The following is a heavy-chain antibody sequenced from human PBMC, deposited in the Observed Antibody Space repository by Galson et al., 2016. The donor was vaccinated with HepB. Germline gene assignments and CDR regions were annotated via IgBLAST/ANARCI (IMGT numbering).Heavy chain of an antibody. V-gene: IGHV3-23*01. D-gene: IGHD6-19*01. J-gene: IGHJ4*02. CDR1: GFTFSNYV. CDR3: ANLAVAGAFDY. Sequence: SLRLSCAASGFTFSNYVMNWIRQAPGKGLEWVSATSGGGDSSTYYADSVEGRFTISRDNSKNTLYLQIHSLRAEDTAVYYSANLAVAGAFDYWGQGTLVTVSS. CDR2: TSGGGDSST.